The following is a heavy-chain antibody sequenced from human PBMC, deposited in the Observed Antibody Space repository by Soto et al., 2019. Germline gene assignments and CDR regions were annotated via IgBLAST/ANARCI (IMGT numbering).Heavy chain of an antibody. CDR1: GGSISSSSYY. CDR3: AREGDDSSGYPTS. CDR2: IYYSGST. V-gene: IGHV4-39*02. Sequence: SETLSLTCTVSGGSISSSSYYWGWIRQPPGKGLEWIGSIYYSGSTYYNPSLKSRVTISVDTSKNQFSLKLSSVTAADTAVYYCAREGDDSSGYPTSWGQGTLVTVSS. D-gene: IGHD3-22*01. J-gene: IGHJ4*02.